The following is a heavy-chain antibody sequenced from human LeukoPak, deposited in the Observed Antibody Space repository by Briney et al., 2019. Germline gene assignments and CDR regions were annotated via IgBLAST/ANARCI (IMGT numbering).Heavy chain of an antibody. CDR2: INTNTGNP. Sequence: ASVKVSCKASGYTFTSYAMNWVRQAPGQGLEWMGWINTNTGNPTYAQGFTGRFVSSLDTSVSTAYLQISSLKAEDTAVYYCARDIDCSSTSCYGGYYYYGMDVWGQGTTVTVSS. D-gene: IGHD2-2*01. V-gene: IGHV7-4-1*02. J-gene: IGHJ6*02. CDR3: ARDIDCSSTSCYGGYYYYGMDV. CDR1: GYTFTSYA.